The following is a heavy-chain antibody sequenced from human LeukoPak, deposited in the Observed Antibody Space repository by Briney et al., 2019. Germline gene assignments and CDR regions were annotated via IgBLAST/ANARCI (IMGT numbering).Heavy chain of an antibody. D-gene: IGHD5-18*01. CDR2: ISAYNGNT. V-gene: IGHV1-18*01. CDR1: GYTFTSYG. J-gene: IGHJ5*02. Sequence: ASVKVSCKASGYTFTSYGISWVRQAPGQGLECMGWISAYNGNTNYAQKLQGRVTMTTDTSTSTAYMELRSLRSEDTAVYYCATRLVIRGYSYGYNWFDPWGQGTLVTVSS. CDR3: ATRLVIRGYSYGYNWFDP.